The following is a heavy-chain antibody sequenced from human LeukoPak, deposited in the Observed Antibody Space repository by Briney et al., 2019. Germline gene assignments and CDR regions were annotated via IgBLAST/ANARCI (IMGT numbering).Heavy chain of an antibody. V-gene: IGHV4-34*01. Sequence: SETLSLTCAVYGGSFSGYYWSWIRQPPGKGLEWIGEINHSGSTNYNPSLKSRVTISVDTSKNQFSLKLSSVTAADTAVYYCARVGISGYIADYWGQGTLVTVSS. D-gene: IGHD3-22*01. CDR1: GGSFSGYY. CDR3: ARVGISGYIADY. J-gene: IGHJ4*02. CDR2: INHSGST.